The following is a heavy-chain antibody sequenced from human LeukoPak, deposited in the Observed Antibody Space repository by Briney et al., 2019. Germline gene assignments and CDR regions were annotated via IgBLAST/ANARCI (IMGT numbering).Heavy chain of an antibody. CDR3: ARLSTRLLDH. CDR1: GNTFTNYW. CDR2: IYPGDSET. J-gene: IGHJ4*02. D-gene: IGHD3-3*01. V-gene: IGHV5-51*01. Sequence: GESLKVSCKGSGNTFTNYWIGWVRQLPGKGLEWMGIIYPGDSETRYSPSFQGQVTMSVDKSSSTAYLQWATLKASDTAIYFCARLSTRLLDHWGQGTRVTVSS.